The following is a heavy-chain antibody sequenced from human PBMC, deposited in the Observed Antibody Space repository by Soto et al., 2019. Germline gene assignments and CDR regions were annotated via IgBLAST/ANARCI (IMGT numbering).Heavy chain of an antibody. CDR3: ARGSYYSGWV. V-gene: IGHV1-69*13. CDR1: GGTFSSYA. Sequence: ASVKVSCKASGGTFSSYAISWVRQAPGQGLEWMGGIIPIFGTANYAQKFQGRVTITADESKNQFSLQLNSVTPEDTAVYYCARGSYYSGWVWGQGTLVTVSS. J-gene: IGHJ4*02. CDR2: IIPIFGTA. D-gene: IGHD6-19*01.